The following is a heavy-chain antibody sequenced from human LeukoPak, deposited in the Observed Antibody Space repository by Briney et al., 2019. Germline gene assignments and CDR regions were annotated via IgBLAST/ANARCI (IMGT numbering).Heavy chain of an antibody. Sequence: GESLKISCKGSGYRFTNYWIAWVRQMPGKGLEWMGIIYCGDSDTKYSPTFQGQVTISADKSSSTAYLQWSSLKAPDTAIYYRARREGGNGRSFDYWGQGTLVTVSS. V-gene: IGHV5-51*01. CDR3: ARREGGNGRSFDY. CDR1: GYRFTNYW. D-gene: IGHD4-23*01. CDR2: IYCGDSDT. J-gene: IGHJ4*02.